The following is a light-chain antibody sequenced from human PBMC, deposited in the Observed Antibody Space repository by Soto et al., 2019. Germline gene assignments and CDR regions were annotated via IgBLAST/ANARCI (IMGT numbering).Light chain of an antibody. Sequence: QSALTQPASVSGSPGQSIPISCTGTSSDIGSYHLVSWYQHHSGKAPKLIIYKVSQWPSGVSDRFSASKSGSTASLTISGLQAEDEADYYCCSYAGSNWGYVFGTGTKLTVL. J-gene: IGLJ1*01. V-gene: IGLV2-23*02. CDR3: CSYAGSNWGYV. CDR1: SSDIGSYHL. CDR2: KVS.